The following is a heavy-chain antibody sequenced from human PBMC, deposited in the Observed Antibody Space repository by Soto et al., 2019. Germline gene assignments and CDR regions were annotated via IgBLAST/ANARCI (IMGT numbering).Heavy chain of an antibody. Sequence: QVQLVQSGAEVKKPGSSVKVSCKASGGTFSSYAISWVRQAPVQGLEWMGGIIPIVGTANYAQQFQGRVTITADKFTSPASMELSSLRSEDTAVYYCAGSGWLPDAFDIWGQGTMVTVSS. D-gene: IGHD6-19*01. V-gene: IGHV1-69*06. CDR3: AGSGWLPDAFDI. J-gene: IGHJ3*02. CDR1: GGTFSSYA. CDR2: IIPIVGTA.